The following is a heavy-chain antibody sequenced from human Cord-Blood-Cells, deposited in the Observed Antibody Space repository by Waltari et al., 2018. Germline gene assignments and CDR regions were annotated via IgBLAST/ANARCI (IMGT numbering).Heavy chain of an antibody. V-gene: IGHV4-34*01. CDR2: INHSGST. CDR1: GGSFSGYY. Sequence: QVQLQQWGAGLLKPSETLSLTCAVYGGSFSGYYWSWIRQPPGKGLEWIGEINHSGSTNSNPSLKSRVTISVATSKNQFSLKLGSVTAADTAVYYCARRQGELSLYQAYWYFDLWGRGTLVTVSS. D-gene: IGHD3-16*02. CDR3: ARRQGELSLYQAYWYFDL. J-gene: IGHJ2*01.